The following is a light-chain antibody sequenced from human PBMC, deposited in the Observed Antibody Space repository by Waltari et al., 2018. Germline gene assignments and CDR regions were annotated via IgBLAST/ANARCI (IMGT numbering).Light chain of an antibody. CDR3: QQRSDWPPH. Sequence: EIVLTQSPATLSLFPGERATLSCRASQSVSSYLGWYQQTPGQAPRLLIYDASNRATGIPARFSGSGSGTDFTLTISSLEPEDFAVYYCQQRSDWPPHFGQGTRLEMK. CDR1: QSVSSY. CDR2: DAS. J-gene: IGKJ5*01. V-gene: IGKV3-11*01.